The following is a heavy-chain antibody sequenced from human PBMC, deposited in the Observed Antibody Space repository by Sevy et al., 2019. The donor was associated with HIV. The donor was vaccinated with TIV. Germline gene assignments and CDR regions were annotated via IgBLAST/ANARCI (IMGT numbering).Heavy chain of an antibody. J-gene: IGHJ4*02. CDR2: IRYDGSNK. CDR1: GSTFSSDG. V-gene: IGHV3-30*02. CDR3: AKDSGGYKPYYFDY. Sequence: GGSLRLSCVASGSTFSSDGMHWVRQAPGKGLEWVAFIRYDGSNKYYADSVKGRFTISRDNSKNTLYLQMNSLRAEDTAVYYCAKDSGGYKPYYFDYWGQGTLVTVSS. D-gene: IGHD6-25*01.